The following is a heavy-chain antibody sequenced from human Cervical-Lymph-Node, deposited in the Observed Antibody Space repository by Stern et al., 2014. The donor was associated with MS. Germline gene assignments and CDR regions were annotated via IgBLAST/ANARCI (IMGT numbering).Heavy chain of an antibody. Sequence: VHLVESGAEVTKPGSSVKVSCKASGGTFSRFPGSWVRQAPGQGLEWSGGIFPVFGTPTYAQEFRGRVTITADVSTNTMYMELSSLRSDDTAVYYCALSSETSDRWYSLGYDLWGQGTLVIVSS. J-gene: IGHJ5*02. V-gene: IGHV1-69*01. CDR3: ALSSETSDRWYSLGYDL. CDR2: IFPVFGTP. CDR1: GGTFSRFP. D-gene: IGHD6-13*01.